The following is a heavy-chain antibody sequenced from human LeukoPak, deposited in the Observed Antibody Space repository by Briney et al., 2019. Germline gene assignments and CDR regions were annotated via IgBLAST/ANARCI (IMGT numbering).Heavy chain of an antibody. CDR3: ARVSGSRNPHSNYYYYYMDV. CDR2: INGFNGNP. D-gene: IGHD3-10*01. V-gene: IGHV1-18*01. CDR1: GYTFSEYA. Sequence: ASVKVSCKVFGYTFSEYAVSWVRQAPGQGLEWMGWINGFNGNPKYAQKFQDRVTMTTDTYTSTAYMEVKSLRSDDTAVYYCARVSGSRNPHSNYYYYYMDVWGKGTTVTISS. J-gene: IGHJ6*03.